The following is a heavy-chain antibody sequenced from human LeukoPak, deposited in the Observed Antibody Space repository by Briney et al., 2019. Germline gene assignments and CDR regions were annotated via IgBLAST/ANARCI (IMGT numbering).Heavy chain of an antibody. D-gene: IGHD6-13*01. J-gene: IGHJ4*02. CDR3: AKDRIWSIAAAGIDY. Sequence: GGSLRLSCAASGFTFSSYWMSWVRQAPGKGLEWVANIKQDGSEKYYLDSVKGRFTISRDNAKNSLYLQMNSLRAEDTAVYYCAKDRIWSIAAAGIDYWGQGTLVTVSS. CDR2: IKQDGSEK. V-gene: IGHV3-7*01. CDR1: GFTFSSYW.